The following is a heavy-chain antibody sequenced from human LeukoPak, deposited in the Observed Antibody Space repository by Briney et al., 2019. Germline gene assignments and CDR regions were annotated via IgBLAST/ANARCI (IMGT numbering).Heavy chain of an antibody. V-gene: IGHV3-21*01. J-gene: IGHJ4*02. CDR2: ISSSSSYI. CDR3: ASDDILTGYPFDY. D-gene: IGHD3-9*01. Sequence: KTGGSLRLSCAASGFTFSSYGMHWVRQAPGKGLEWVSSISSSSSYIYYADSVKGRFTISRDNAKNSLYLQMNSLRAEDTAVYYCASDDILTGYPFDYWGQGTLVTVSS. CDR1: GFTFSSYG.